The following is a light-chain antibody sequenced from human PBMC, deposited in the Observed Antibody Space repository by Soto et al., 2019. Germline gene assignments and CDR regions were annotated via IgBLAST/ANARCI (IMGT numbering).Light chain of an antibody. CDR1: SSDIGGYNY. CDR3: SSYTSTASYV. CDR2: YVT. Sequence: QSVLTQPASVSGSPGQSITISCTGTSSDIGGYNYVSWYQQHPGKAPKLIINYVTNRPSGVSNRFSGSKSGNTASLTISGLQADDEGDYYCSSYTSTASYVFGTGTKLNVL. J-gene: IGLJ1*01. V-gene: IGLV2-14*03.